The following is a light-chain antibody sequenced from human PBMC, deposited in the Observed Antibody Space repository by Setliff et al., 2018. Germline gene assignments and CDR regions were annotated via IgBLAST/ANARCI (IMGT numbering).Light chain of an antibody. Sequence: QTVVTQEPSFSVSPGGTVTLTCGLSSGSVSATHYPSWYQQTPGQPPRTLIYSTDTRSPGVPNRFSGSIRGNRAALTITGAQADDESDYYCMIYIRRGIYVFGNGTKGTVL. CDR2: STD. V-gene: IGLV8-61*01. CDR3: MIYIRRGIYV. CDR1: SGSVSATHY. J-gene: IGLJ1*01.